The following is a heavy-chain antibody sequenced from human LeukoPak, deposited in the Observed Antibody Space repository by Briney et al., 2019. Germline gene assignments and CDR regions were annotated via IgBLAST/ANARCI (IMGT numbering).Heavy chain of an antibody. Sequence: SETLSLTCTVSGGSISSYYWSWIRQPPGKGLEWIGYIYYSGSTNYNPSLKSRVTISVDTSKNQFSLKLSSVTAADTAVYYCARHLHPAYGMDVWGQGTTVTVSS. J-gene: IGHJ6*02. CDR2: IYYSGST. CDR1: GGSISSYY. V-gene: IGHV4-59*08. CDR3: ARHLHPAYGMDV.